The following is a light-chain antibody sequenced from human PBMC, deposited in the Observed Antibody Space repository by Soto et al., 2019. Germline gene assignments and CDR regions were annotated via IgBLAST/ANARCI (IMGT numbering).Light chain of an antibody. Sequence: QSVLTQPASVSGSPGQSITISCTGTNSDVVGYNYVSWYQQHPGKAPELMIYEVSHRPSGVSNRFSGSKSDNTASLTISGLQAEDEADYYCSSYTSISTLYVFGTGTKVTVL. CDR3: SSYTSISTLYV. V-gene: IGLV2-14*01. J-gene: IGLJ1*01. CDR1: NSDVVGYNY. CDR2: EVS.